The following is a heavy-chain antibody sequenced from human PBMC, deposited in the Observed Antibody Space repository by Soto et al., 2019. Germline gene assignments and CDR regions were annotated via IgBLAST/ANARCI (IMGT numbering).Heavy chain of an antibody. Sequence: PSETLSLTCSVSSGSINGYYWSWIRQPPGKEPEWIGYISYNGNTNFNPSLKSRVTISVDTSKNQFSLNLTSVTAADTAVYYCARMERSKEGLSVYYFDYWGQGTRVTVSS. CDR3: ARMERSKEGLSVYYFDY. J-gene: IGHJ4*02. D-gene: IGHD3-16*02. CDR1: SGSINGYY. V-gene: IGHV4-59*01. CDR2: ISYNGNT.